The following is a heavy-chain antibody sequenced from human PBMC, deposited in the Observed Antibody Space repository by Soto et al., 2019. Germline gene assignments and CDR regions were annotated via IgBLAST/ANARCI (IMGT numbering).Heavy chain of an antibody. J-gene: IGHJ6*02. CDR1: GFTFSSYA. Sequence: EVQLLESGGGLVQPGGSLRLSCAASGFTFSSYAMKWVRQAPGKGLEWVSLIGESGTPTYYADSVKGRFTISRDNSGNTRFLEMYSLRAEYTAVDYCARYIPGVRYYGMDVWGQGTTVTVSS. CDR2: IGESGTPT. D-gene: IGHD2-2*01. CDR3: ARYIPGVRYYGMDV. V-gene: IGHV3-23*01.